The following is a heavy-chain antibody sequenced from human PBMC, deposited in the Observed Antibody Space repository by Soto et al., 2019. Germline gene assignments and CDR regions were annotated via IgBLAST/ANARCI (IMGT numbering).Heavy chain of an antibody. Sequence: SKTLSLTCTVSGGSISSYYWSWIRQPPGKGLEWIGYIYYSGSTIYNPSLKSRVTISVDTSKNQFYLKLISVTAADTAVYYCERARYDSSGYYYFDYWGQGTPVPV. CDR2: IYYSGST. CDR1: GGSISSYY. D-gene: IGHD3-22*01. V-gene: IGHV4-59*01. CDR3: ERARYDSSGYYYFDY. J-gene: IGHJ4*02.